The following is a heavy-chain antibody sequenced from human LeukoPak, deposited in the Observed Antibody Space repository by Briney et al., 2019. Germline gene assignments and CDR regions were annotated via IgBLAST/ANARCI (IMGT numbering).Heavy chain of an antibody. CDR3: TNDPNYYDTNAFDA. V-gene: IGHV3-15*01. Sequence: PGGSLRLSCAASGFTFINAWMSWVRQAPGKGLEWVARIKSKTDGETTDYAATVKGRFTISRDDSKSILYLQLNSAKTEDTAVYYCTNDPNYYDTNAFDAWGQGTTVTVSS. J-gene: IGHJ3*01. CDR2: IKSKTDGETT. CDR1: GFTFINAW. D-gene: IGHD3-22*01.